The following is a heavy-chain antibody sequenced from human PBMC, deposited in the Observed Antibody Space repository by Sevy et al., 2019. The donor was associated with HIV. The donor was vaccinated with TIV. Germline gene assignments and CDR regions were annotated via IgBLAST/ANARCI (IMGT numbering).Heavy chain of an antibody. CDR3: ARDAMDLAVAGPCAFDI. CDR1: GFTFSSYS. D-gene: IGHD6-19*01. J-gene: IGHJ3*02. Sequence: GGSLRLSCAASGFTFSSYSMNWVRQAPGKGLEWVSSISSSSSYIYYGDSVKGRFTISRDKAKNSLYLQMNSLREEDTAVYYCARDAMDLAVAGPCAFDIWGQGTMVTVSS. V-gene: IGHV3-21*01. CDR2: ISSSSSYI.